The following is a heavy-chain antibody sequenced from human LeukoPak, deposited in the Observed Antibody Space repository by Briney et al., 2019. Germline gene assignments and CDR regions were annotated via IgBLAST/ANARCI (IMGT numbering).Heavy chain of an antibody. CDR2: IYYTGST. CDR3: ARSTRSSALRT. D-gene: IGHD2-15*01. J-gene: IGHJ4*02. Sequence: PSETLSLTCTVSGASMSSHYWSWIRQPPGKGLEWIGYIYYTGSTNYKPSLKSRLTISVDRSKNQFSLKLTSVTAADTAVYFCARSTRSSALRTWGQGTLVTVSS. CDR1: GASMSSHY. V-gene: IGHV4-59*11.